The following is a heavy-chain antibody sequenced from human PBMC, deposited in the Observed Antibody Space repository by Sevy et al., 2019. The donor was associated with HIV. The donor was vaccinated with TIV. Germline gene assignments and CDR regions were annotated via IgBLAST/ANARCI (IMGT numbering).Heavy chain of an antibody. V-gene: IGHV1-18*04. CDR2: ISAYNGNT. D-gene: IGHD3-10*01. J-gene: IGHJ3*02. CDR3: AIGAYGPSSDI. Sequence: ASVKVSCKDSGYTFTSYTISWVRQAPGQGLEWMGWISAYNGNTNYAQNLQGRVTMSTDTSTNTAYMELRSLRSDDTAVYYCAIGAYGPSSDIWGQGTMVTVSS. CDR1: GYTFTSYT.